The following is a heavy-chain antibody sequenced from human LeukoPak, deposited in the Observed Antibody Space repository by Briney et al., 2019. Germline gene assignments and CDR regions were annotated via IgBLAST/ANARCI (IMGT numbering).Heavy chain of an antibody. D-gene: IGHD4-11*01. CDR1: GGSFSGYY. CDR3: ARADYRRPFDY. Sequence: PSETLSLTCAVYGGSFSGYYWSWIRQPPGKGLEWIGEINHSGSTNYNPSLKSRVTISVDTSKNQFSLKLSSVTPADTAVYYRARADYRRPFDYWGQGTLVTVSS. J-gene: IGHJ4*02. V-gene: IGHV4-34*01. CDR2: INHSGST.